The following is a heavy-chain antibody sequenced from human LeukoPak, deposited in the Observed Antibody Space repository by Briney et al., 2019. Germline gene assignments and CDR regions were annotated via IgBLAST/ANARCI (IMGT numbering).Heavy chain of an antibody. V-gene: IGHV3-21*01. D-gene: IGHD2-15*01. CDR3: ARALGYCSGGSCYQPDY. CDR1: GFTFSSYS. J-gene: IGHJ4*02. Sequence: GGSLRLSCAASGFTFSSYSMNWVRQAPGKGLEWVSSISSSSSYIYYADSVKGRFTISRDNAKNSLYLQMNSLRAEDTAVYYCARALGYCSGGSCYQPDYWGQGILVTVSS. CDR2: ISSSSSYI.